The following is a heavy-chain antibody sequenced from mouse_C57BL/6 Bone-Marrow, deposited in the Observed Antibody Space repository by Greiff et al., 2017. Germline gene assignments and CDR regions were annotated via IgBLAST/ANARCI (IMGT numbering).Heavy chain of an antibody. CDR3: ARRDWDAFAY. D-gene: IGHD4-1*01. CDR1: GFTFSSYG. Sequence: EVMLVASGGDLVKPGGSLKLSCAASGFTFSSYGMSWVRQTPDKRLEWVATISSGGSYTYYPDSVKGRFTISRDNAKNTLYLQMSSLKSEDTAMYYCARRDWDAFAYWGQGTLVTVSA. CDR2: ISSGGSYT. V-gene: IGHV5-6*02. J-gene: IGHJ3*01.